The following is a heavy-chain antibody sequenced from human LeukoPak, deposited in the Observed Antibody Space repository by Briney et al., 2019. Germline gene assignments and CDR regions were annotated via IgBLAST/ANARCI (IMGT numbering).Heavy chain of an antibody. CDR2: IIPILGIA. J-gene: IGHJ5*02. CDR1: GGTFSSYT. D-gene: IGHD3-10*01. V-gene: IGHV1-69*04. CDR3: ARDAGYYYGSGPKGWFDP. Sequence: ASVKVSCKASGGTFSSYTISWVRQAPGQGLEWMGRIIPILGIANYAQKFQGRVTITADKSTSTAYMELSSLRSEDTAVYYCARDAGYYYGSGPKGWFDPWGQGTLVTVSS.